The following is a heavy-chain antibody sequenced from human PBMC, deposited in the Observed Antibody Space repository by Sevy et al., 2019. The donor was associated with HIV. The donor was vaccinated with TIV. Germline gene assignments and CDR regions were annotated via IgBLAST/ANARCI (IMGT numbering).Heavy chain of an antibody. CDR1: GFTFSSYS. CDR2: ISISSSYI. D-gene: IGHD3-9*01. Sequence: GGSLRLSCAASGFTFSSYSMNWVRQAPGKGLEWVSSISISSSYIYYADSVKGRFTISRDNAKNSLYLQMNSLRAEDTAVYYCAGEFDIWTGYWPALDYWGQGTLVTVSS. CDR3: AGEFDIWTGYWPALDY. V-gene: IGHV3-21*01. J-gene: IGHJ4*02.